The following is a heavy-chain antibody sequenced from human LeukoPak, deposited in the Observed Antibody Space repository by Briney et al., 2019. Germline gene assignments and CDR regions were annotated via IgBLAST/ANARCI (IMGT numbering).Heavy chain of an antibody. J-gene: IGHJ4*02. CDR1: GFTFSSYW. D-gene: IGHD3-10*01. Sequence: GGSLRLSCAASGFTFSSYWMSWVRQAPGKGLEWVANIKQDGSEKYYVDSVKGRFTISRDNAKNSLYLQMSGLRAEDTAVYYCVREGITLVRESRYFDYWGQGTLVTVSS. CDR3: VREGITLVRESRYFDY. V-gene: IGHV3-7*01. CDR2: IKQDGSEK.